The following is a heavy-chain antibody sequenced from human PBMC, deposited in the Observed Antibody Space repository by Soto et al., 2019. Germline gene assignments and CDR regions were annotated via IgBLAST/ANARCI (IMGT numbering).Heavy chain of an antibody. CDR3: ASMIGDPVLSFDS. CDR1: GGSSSSYY. CDR2: IFYSGST. V-gene: IGHV4-59*01. J-gene: IGHJ5*01. D-gene: IGHD3-10*02. Sequence: QVQLQESGPGLVKPSETLSLTCTVSGGSSSSYYWSWIRQPPGKGLESIGFIFYSGSTSYNPSLKSRVTISIDTSEYQFSLKLNSVTAADTAVYYCASMIGDPVLSFDSWGQGTLVAVSS.